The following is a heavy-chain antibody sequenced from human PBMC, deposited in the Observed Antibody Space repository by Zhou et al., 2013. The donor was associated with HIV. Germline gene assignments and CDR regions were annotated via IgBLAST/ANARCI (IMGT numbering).Heavy chain of an antibody. D-gene: IGHD2-15*01. CDR2: IIPIFGTA. CDR3: ARDHCSGGSCYQLRQVRFDP. V-gene: IGHV1-69*05. J-gene: IGHJ5*02. CDR1: GGTFSSYA. Sequence: QVQLVQSGAEVKKPGSSVKVSCKASGGTFSSYAISWVRQAPGQGLEWMGGIIPIFGTANYAQKFQGRVTITTDESTSTAYMELSSLRSEDTAVYYCARDHCSGGSCYQLRQVRFDPWGQGTLVTVSS.